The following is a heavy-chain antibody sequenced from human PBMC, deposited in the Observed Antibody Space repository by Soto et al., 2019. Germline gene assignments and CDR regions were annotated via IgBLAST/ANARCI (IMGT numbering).Heavy chain of an antibody. D-gene: IGHD6-13*01. CDR1: GDSVSSNSAS. V-gene: IGHV6-1*01. CDR2: TYYRSKWYN. Sequence: SQTLSLTCAISGDSVSSNSASWNWIRQSPSRGLEWLGRTYYRSKWYNDYAVSVKSRITINPDTSKNQFSLQLNSVTPEDTAVYYCAHPGNMAAAGYYFDYWGQGTLVTVSS. CDR3: AHPGNMAAAGYYFDY. J-gene: IGHJ4*02.